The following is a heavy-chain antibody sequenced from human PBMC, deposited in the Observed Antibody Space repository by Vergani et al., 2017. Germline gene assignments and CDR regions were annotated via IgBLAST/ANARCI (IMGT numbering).Heavy chain of an antibody. CDR1: GYTFTSYY. CDR2: ITPSGGST. CDR3: ARAGVDDDCSSTSCHSSEPGDY. J-gene: IGHJ4*02. D-gene: IGHD2-2*01. V-gene: IGHV1-46*01. Sequence: QVQLVQSGAEVKKPGASVKVSCKASGYTFTSYYMHWVRQAPGQGLEWMGIITPSGGSTSYAQKFQGRVTMTRDTSTSTVYMELSSLRSEDTAVYYCARAGVDDDCSSTSCHSSEPGDYWGQGTLVTVSS.